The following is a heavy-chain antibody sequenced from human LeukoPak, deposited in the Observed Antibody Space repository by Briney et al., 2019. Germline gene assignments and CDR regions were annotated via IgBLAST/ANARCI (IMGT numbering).Heavy chain of an antibody. Sequence: SETLSLTCTVSGGSISSYYWSWIRQPPGKGLEWIGYIYYSGSTNYNPSLKGRVTISVDTSKNHFSLKLSSVTAADTAVYYCATAGHDRSGRNYGMDVRGQGTTVTVSS. D-gene: IGHD3-22*01. CDR3: ATAGHDRSGRNYGMDV. J-gene: IGHJ6*02. CDR1: GGSISSYY. CDR2: IYYSGST. V-gene: IGHV4-59*08.